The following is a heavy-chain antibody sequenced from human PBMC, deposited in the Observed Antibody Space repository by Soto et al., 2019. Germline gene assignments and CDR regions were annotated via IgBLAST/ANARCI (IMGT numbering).Heavy chain of an antibody. Sequence: EVQLLESGGGLVQPGGSLRLSCAASGFTFSSYAMSWVRQAPGKGLEWVSAISGSGGSTYYADSVKGRFTISRDNSKNTLYMQMNRLRAEDTAVYYCARPTVTTDYSYYYGMDVWGQGTTVTASS. D-gene: IGHD4-17*01. CDR3: ARPTVTTDYSYYYGMDV. CDR2: ISGSGGST. J-gene: IGHJ6*02. V-gene: IGHV3-23*01. CDR1: GFTFSSYA.